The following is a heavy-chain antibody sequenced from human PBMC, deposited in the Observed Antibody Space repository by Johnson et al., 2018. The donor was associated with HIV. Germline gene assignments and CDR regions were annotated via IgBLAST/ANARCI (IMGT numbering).Heavy chain of an antibody. V-gene: IGHV3-30*02. CDR3: ARVPPFGTHPDGAFDI. Sequence: QVQLVESGGGLVKPGGSLRLSCAASGFTFSSYGMHWVRQAPGKGLAWVAFIRYDGSNKYYADSVKGRFTISRDNSKNTLYLQMNSLRAEDTAVYYCARVPPFGTHPDGAFDIWGQGTMVTVSS. CDR1: GFTFSSYG. D-gene: IGHD1-1*01. CDR2: IRYDGSNK. J-gene: IGHJ3*02.